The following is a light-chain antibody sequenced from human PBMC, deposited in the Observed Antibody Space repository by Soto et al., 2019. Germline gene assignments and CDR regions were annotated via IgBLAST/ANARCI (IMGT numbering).Light chain of an antibody. V-gene: IGLV2-14*01. CDR1: NSDIGGYNY. CDR2: EVT. CDR3: SSYRSDSTRV. J-gene: IGLJ3*02. Sequence: QSALTQPASVSGSPGQSITISCTGTNSDIGGYNYVSWYQQNPGKAPKLLIYEVTNRPSGISYRFSGSKSGNTASLTISGLQAEDEADYYSSSYRSDSTRVFGGGTKLTVL.